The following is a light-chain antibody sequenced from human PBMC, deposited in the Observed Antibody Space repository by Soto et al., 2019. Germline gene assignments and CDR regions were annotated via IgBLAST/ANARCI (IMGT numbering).Light chain of an antibody. V-gene: IGLV2-14*03. Sequence: QSALTQPASVSGSPGQSIAISCTGTSSDVGGYNYVSWYQQHPGKAPKLIIYDVSNRPSGVSNRLSGSKSGNTASLTISGLQAEDEADYYCSSYTSSSTVVFGGGTQLTVL. CDR3: SSYTSSSTVV. CDR1: SSDVGGYNY. J-gene: IGLJ2*01. CDR2: DVS.